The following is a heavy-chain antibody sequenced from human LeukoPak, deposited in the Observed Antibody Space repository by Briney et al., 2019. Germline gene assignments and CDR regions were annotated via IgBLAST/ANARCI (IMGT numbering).Heavy chain of an antibody. D-gene: IGHD7-27*01. J-gene: IGHJ4*02. V-gene: IGHV4-34*01. CDR1: GGSFRGYY. CDR3: ARLWGNFDY. CDR2: INHSGST. Sequence: RASETLSLTCAVYGGSFRGYYWSWIRQPPGKGLEWIGEINHSGSTNYNPSLKSRVTISVDTSKNQFSLKLSSVTAADTAVYYCARLWGNFDYWGQGTLVTVSS.